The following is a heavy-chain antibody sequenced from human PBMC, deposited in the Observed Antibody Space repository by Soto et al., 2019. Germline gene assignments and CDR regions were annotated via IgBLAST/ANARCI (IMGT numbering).Heavy chain of an antibody. CDR2: VYSTGGT. Sequence: SETLSLTCKVSGDSIGRFYWSWIRQSAEKGLEWIGRVYSTGGTAYNPALKGRVTISLDRSNNHVSLEMNSVTAADTAVYFCAIDLTATASDIRGR. D-gene: IGHD2-21*02. V-gene: IGHV4-4*07. CDR1: GDSIGRFY. CDR3: AIDLTATASDI. J-gene: IGHJ2*01.